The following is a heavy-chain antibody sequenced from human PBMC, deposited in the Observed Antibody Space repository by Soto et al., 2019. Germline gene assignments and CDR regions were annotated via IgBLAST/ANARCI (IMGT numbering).Heavy chain of an antibody. D-gene: IGHD6-19*01. V-gene: IGHV1-18*04. Sequence: ASVKVSCKASGYTFTSYGISWVRQAPGQGLEWMGWISAYNGNTNYAQKLQGRVTMTTDTSTSTAYMELRSLRSDDTAVYYCARENSGWSRNWFDYWGQGTLVTVSS. CDR3: ARENSGWSRNWFDY. CDR1: GYTFTSYG. J-gene: IGHJ5*01. CDR2: ISAYNGNT.